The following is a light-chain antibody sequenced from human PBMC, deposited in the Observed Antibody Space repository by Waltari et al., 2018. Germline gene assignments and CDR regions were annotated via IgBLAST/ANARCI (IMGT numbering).Light chain of an antibody. CDR3: QQSYSTPIT. V-gene: IGKV1-39*01. Sequence: RMTQSPSPLAASVGDRVHIACRASQSISDYLNWYQQKPGKAPKVLIHAASNLESEVPSRFSGSGSGTDFTLTISSLQPEDFATYYCQQSYSTPITFGGGTKVEIK. CDR2: AAS. CDR1: QSISDY. J-gene: IGKJ4*01.